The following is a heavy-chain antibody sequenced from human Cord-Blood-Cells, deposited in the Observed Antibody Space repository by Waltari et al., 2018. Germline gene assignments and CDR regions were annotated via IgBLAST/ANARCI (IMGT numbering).Heavy chain of an antibody. D-gene: IGHD4-17*01. CDR3: ARGMSDYGDFDY. CDR1: GFTSSSYA. CDR2: ISYDGSNK. J-gene: IGHJ4*02. Sequence: QVQLVGSGGGVVQPGRSLRLSCAASGFTSSSYAMHWVRQAPGKGLGWVAVISYDGSNKYYADSVKGRFTISRDNSKNTLYLQMNSLRAEDTAVYYCARGMSDYGDFDYWGQGTLVTVSS. V-gene: IGHV3-30-3*01.